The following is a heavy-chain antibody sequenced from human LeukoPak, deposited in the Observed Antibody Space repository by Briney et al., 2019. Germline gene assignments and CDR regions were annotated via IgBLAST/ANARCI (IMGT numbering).Heavy chain of an antibody. J-gene: IGHJ4*02. CDR1: GFTFSSYA. V-gene: IGHV3-21*04. CDR2: ISSSGSTI. D-gene: IGHD3-22*01. Sequence: GGSLRLSCAASGFTFSSYAMSWVRQAPGKGLEWVSAISSSGSTIYYADSVKGRFTISRDNAKNSLYLQMNSLRAEDTAVYYCARDPSTIISPSYDSSGFPFDYWGQGTLVTVSS. CDR3: ARDPSTIISPSYDSSGFPFDY.